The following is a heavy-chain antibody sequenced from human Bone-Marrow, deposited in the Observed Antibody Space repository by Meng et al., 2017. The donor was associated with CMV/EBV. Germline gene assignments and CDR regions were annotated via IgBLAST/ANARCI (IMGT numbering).Heavy chain of an antibody. V-gene: IGHV3-23*01. CDR2: ISGSGGST. CDR3: ARDMIAYIAARPGPYYYGMDV. D-gene: IGHD6-6*01. Sequence: GGSLRLSCAASGFTFSSYAMSWVRQAPGKGLEWVSAISGSGGSTYYADSVKGRFTISRDNAKNSLYLQMNSLRAEDTAVYYCARDMIAYIAARPGPYYYGMDVWGQGTTVTVSS. CDR1: GFTFSSYA. J-gene: IGHJ6*02.